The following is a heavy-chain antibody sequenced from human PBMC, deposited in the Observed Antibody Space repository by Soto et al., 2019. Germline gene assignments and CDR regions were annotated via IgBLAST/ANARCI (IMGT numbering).Heavy chain of an antibody. CDR1: GGSFGKSA. CDR2: FIPVYRTL. CDR3: ATGVIWIGYFTVDS. V-gene: IGHV1-69*13. Sequence: SVEVSCKASGGSFGKSAINWVRQTPGQGLEWLGGFIPVYRTLNYAQKFQGRVTITADESTGTAYMTLSSLASDDTAVYYCATGVIWIGYFTVDSWGQGTRVTVSS. D-gene: IGHD3-3*01. J-gene: IGHJ4*02.